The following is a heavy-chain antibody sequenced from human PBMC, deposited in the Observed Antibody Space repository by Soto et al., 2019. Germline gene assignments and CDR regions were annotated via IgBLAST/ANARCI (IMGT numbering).Heavy chain of an antibody. Sequence: GGSLRLSCAASGFTFSSYAMSWVRQAPGKGLEWVSAISGSGGSTYYADSVKGRFTISRDNSKNTLYLQMNSLRAEDTAVYYCAKDQRYSYGSASGGFDYWGQGTLVTVSS. J-gene: IGHJ4*02. CDR2: ISGSGGST. CDR3: AKDQRYSYGSASGGFDY. CDR1: GFTFSSYA. V-gene: IGHV3-23*01. D-gene: IGHD5-18*01.